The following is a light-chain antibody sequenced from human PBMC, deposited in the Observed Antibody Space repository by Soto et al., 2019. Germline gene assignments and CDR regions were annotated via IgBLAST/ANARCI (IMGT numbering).Light chain of an antibody. CDR3: QVWDSSSDHVV. J-gene: IGLJ2*01. CDR1: QVGDKH. CDR2: QDT. Sequence: SYELTQPPSVSVSPGQTASITCSGDQVGDKHVCWYQQRPGQSPVLVIYQDTKRPSGIPDRFSGSNSGNTATLTISGTQAMDEADYYCQVWDSSSDHVVFGGGTKLTVL. V-gene: IGLV3-1*01.